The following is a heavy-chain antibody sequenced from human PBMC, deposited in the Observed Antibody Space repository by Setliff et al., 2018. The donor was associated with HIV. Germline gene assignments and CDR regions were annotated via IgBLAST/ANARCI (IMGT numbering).Heavy chain of an antibody. CDR2: INPSDNRT. D-gene: IGHD3-16*02. CDR1: GYTFNNYY. J-gene: IGHJ4*01. Sequence: ASVKVSCKASGYTFNNYYMHWVRQAPGQGLEWMGIINPSDNRTYYAQKFQGRVTMTRDTSVSTAYMNLTRLRSDDTALYYCARDRNDFLWGSYRYTAGFDYWGHGTLVTVSS. CDR3: ARDRNDFLWGSYRYTAGFDY. V-gene: IGHV1-46*02.